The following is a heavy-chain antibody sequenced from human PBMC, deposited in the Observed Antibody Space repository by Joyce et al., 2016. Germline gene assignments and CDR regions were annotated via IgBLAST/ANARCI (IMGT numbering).Heavy chain of an antibody. D-gene: IGHD6-25*01. Sequence: QVQLVESGGGVVQPVSSLRLSCAASGLTLSNYGVHWVRQAPGKVLEWVAVISYDGIYKYYADSVKGRFTISRDNSKKTVFLEMNSLRAEDTAVYYCAKILNATYSSGWFLDYWGQGTLVTVSS. V-gene: IGHV3-30*18. CDR2: ISYDGIYK. CDR1: GLTLSNYG. CDR3: AKILNATYSSGWFLDY. J-gene: IGHJ4*02.